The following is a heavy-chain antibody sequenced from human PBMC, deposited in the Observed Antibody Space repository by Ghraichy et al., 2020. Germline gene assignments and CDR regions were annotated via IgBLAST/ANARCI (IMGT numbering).Heavy chain of an antibody. CDR1: GGSFSGYY. CDR2: INHSGST. V-gene: IGHV4-34*01. Sequence: SETLSLTCAVYGGSFSGYYWSWIRQPPGKGLEWIGEINHSGSTNYNPSLKSRVTISVDTSKNQFSLKLSSVTAADTAVYYCARHVYYDFWSGYYPFDYWGQGTLVTVSS. CDR3: ARHVYYDFWSGYYPFDY. J-gene: IGHJ4*02. D-gene: IGHD3-3*01.